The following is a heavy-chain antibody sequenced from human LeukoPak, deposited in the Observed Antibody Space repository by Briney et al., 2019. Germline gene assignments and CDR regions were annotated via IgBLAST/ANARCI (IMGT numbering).Heavy chain of an antibody. D-gene: IGHD4-11*01. V-gene: IGHV4-31*03. J-gene: IGHJ3*02. Sequence: SETLSLTCTVSGGSISSGGYYWSWIRQHPGKSLEWIGYIYYSGSTYYNPSLKSRVTISVDTSKNQFSLKLSSVTAADTAVYYCARDMTTVTYAFDIWGQGTMVTVSS. CDR3: ARDMTTVTYAFDI. CDR2: IYYSGST. CDR1: GGSISSGGYY.